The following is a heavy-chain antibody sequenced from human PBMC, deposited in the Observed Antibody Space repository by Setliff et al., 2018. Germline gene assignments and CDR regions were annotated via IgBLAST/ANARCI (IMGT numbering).Heavy chain of an antibody. Sequence: SETLSLTCAVSGYSISSGYYWSWIRQPPGKGLEWIGYIYYSGSTYYNPSLKSRVTISVDTSKNQFSLKLSSVTAADTAVYYCARVGYYDSSGYSFAFDIWGQGTMVTVSS. CDR1: GYSISSGYY. D-gene: IGHD3-22*01. CDR2: IYYSGST. J-gene: IGHJ3*02. V-gene: IGHV4-30-4*08. CDR3: ARVGYYDSSGYSFAFDI.